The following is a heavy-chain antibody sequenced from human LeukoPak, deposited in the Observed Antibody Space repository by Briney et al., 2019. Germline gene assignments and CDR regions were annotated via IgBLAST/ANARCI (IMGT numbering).Heavy chain of an antibody. J-gene: IGHJ4*02. CDR2: ISAYNGNT. CDR3: VRPYYDSSAPPYDY. D-gene: IGHD3-22*01. V-gene: IGHV1-18*01. Sequence: GASVKVSCXASGYTFTSYGISWVRLAPGQGLEWMGWISAYNGNTNYAQKLQGRVTMTTDTSTSTAYMELRSLRSDDTAVYYCVRPYYDSSAPPYDYWGQGTLVTVSS. CDR1: GYTFTSYG.